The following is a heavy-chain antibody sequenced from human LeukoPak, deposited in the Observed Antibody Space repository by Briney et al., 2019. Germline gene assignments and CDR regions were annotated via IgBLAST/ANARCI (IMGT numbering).Heavy chain of an antibody. CDR1: GFTFDDYG. D-gene: IGHD1-1*01. J-gene: IGHJ5*02. V-gene: IGHV3-20*04. CDR3: ARVLETGTTNWFDP. Sequence: GGSLRLSCAASGFTFDDYGMSWVRQAPGKGLEWVSGINWNGGSTGYADSVKGRFTISRDNAKNSLYLRMNSLRAEDTALYYCARVLETGTTNWFDPWGQGTLVTVSS. CDR2: INWNGGST.